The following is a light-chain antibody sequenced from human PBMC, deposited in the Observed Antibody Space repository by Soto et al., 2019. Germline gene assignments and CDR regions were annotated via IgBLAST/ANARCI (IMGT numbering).Light chain of an antibody. CDR3: CEYAGTYTFYV. Sequence: QSALTQPRSVSGSPGQSVTISCTGTSSDVGGYNYVSWYQQHPGKAPKLMINDVSKRPSGVPDRFSGSKSGNTASLTISGLQAEDEADYYCCEYAGTYTFYVFGTGTKLTVL. J-gene: IGLJ1*01. CDR1: SSDVGGYNY. CDR2: DVS. V-gene: IGLV2-11*01.